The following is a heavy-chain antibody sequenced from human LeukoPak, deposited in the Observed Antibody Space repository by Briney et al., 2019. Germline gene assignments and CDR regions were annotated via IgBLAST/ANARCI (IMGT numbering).Heavy chain of an antibody. D-gene: IGHD3-22*01. J-gene: IGHJ5*02. V-gene: IGHV4-59*01. CDR3: ARDRYNYDSSGSRWCEP. CDR1: GDTLSGYY. CDR2: ICYSGST. Sequence: PSETLSLTCAVYGDTLSGYYWSWIRQTPGKGLEWIGYICYSGSTNYNPSLKSRVTISVDTSKNQFSLKLRSVTAADTAVYYCARDRYNYDSSGSRWCEPWGEGSLVSVS.